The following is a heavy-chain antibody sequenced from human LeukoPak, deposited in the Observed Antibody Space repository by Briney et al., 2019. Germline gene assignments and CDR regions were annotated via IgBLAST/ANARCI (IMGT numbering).Heavy chain of an antibody. J-gene: IGHJ6*02. V-gene: IGHV4-39*07. Sequence: SSETLSLTCTVSGGSISSSSYYWGWIRQPPGKGLEWIGSIYCSGSTYYNPSLKSRVTISVDTSKNQFSLKLSSVTAADTAVYYCARSKAYYYGSGSYWAYGMDVWGQGTTVTVSS. CDR1: GGSISSSSYY. CDR3: ARSKAYYYGSGSYWAYGMDV. CDR2: IYCSGST. D-gene: IGHD3-10*01.